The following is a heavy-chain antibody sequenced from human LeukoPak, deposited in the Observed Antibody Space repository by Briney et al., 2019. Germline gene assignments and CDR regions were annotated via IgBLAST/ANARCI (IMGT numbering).Heavy chain of an antibody. CDR3: ARESPVRAFDI. CDR2: ISSSSSYI. Sequence: GGSLRLSCAASGFTFSSYSMNWVRQAPGRGLEWVSSISSSSSYIYYADSVKCRFTISRDNAKNSLYLQMNSLRAEDTAVYYCARESPVRAFDIWGQGTMVTVSS. D-gene: IGHD3-10*01. J-gene: IGHJ3*02. V-gene: IGHV3-21*01. CDR1: GFTFSSYS.